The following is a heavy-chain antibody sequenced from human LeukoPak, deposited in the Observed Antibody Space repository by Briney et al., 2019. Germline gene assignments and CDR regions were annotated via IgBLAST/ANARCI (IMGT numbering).Heavy chain of an antibody. D-gene: IGHD3-10*01. CDR1: GFTFSSYW. CDR3: ARTVPGYFFDY. V-gene: IGHV3-74*01. J-gene: IGHJ4*02. CDR2: INTDGSST. Sequence: PGGSLRLSCAASGFTFSSYWMHWVRQAPGKGLVWVSRINTDGSSTSYADSVKGRFTISRDNAKNTLYLQMNSLRAEDTAVYYCARTVPGYFFDYWAQGTLVTVSS.